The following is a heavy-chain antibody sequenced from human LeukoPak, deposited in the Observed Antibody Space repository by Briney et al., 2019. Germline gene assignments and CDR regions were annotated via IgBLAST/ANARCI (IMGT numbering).Heavy chain of an antibody. CDR3: ARAPRYSSSPIDY. D-gene: IGHD6-13*01. CDR2: ISGSSSYI. J-gene: IGHJ4*02. Sequence: GGSLRLSCAASGFTFSNYAMSWVRQAPGKGLEWVSSISGSSSYIYYADSVKGRFTISRDNAKNSLYLQMNSLRAEDTAVYYCARAPRYSSSPIDYWGQGTLVTVSS. V-gene: IGHV3-21*01. CDR1: GFTFSNYA.